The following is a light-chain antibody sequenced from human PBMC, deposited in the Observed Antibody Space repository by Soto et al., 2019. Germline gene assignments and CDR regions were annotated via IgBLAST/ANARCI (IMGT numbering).Light chain of an antibody. J-gene: IGKJ3*01. CDR3: QQYNSYSQGCT. CDR2: KAS. Sequence: DIQMTQSPSTLSASVGDRVTITCRASQRISSWLAWYQQKPGKAPKLLIYKASSLESGVPSRVSGSGSGSEFTLTISSLQPDDFATYYCQQYNSYSQGCTFGPGTKVDIK. CDR1: QRISSW. V-gene: IGKV1-5*03.